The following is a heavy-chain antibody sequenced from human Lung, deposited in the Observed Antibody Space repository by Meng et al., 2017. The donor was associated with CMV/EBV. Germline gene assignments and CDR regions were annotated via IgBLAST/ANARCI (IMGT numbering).Heavy chain of an antibody. CDR3: ASSLGGMDG. Sequence: GSLRLSCAVSGGSISSSNWWSWVRQPPGKGLEWIGEIYQSGSTNYNRSLKSRVTISVDKSKNQFSLKLSSVTAADTAVYYCASSLGGMDGGGQGTAVTVSS. CDR2: IYQSGST. V-gene: IGHV4-4*02. J-gene: IGHJ6*02. CDR1: GGSISSSNW.